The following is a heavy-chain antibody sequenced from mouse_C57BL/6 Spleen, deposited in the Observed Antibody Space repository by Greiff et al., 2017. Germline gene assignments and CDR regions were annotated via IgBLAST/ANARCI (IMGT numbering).Heavy chain of an antibody. J-gene: IGHJ4*01. V-gene: IGHV1-72*01. CDR3: ARGYSNPYYAMDY. Sequence: QVHVKQPGAELVKPGASVKLSCKASGYTFTSYWMHWVKQRPGRGLEWIGRIDPNSGGTKYNEKFKSKATLTVDKPSSTAYMQLSSLTSEDSAVYYCARGYSNPYYAMDYWGQGTSVTVSS. CDR2: IDPNSGGT. CDR1: GYTFTSYW. D-gene: IGHD2-5*01.